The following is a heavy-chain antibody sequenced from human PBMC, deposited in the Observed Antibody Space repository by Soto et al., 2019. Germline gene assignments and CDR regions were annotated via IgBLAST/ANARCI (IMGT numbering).Heavy chain of an antibody. CDR3: ARGSSIAGLYYGMDV. CDR2: IDWDDDK. J-gene: IGHJ6*02. Sequence: SGPTLVNPTQTLTLTCTFSGFSLSTSGMCVSWIRQPPGKALEWLARIDWDDDKYYSTSLKTRLTISKDTSKNQVVLTMTNMDPVDTAVYYCARGSSIAGLYYGMDVWGQGTTVTVSS. D-gene: IGHD6-6*01. V-gene: IGHV2-70*02. CDR1: GFSLSTSGMC.